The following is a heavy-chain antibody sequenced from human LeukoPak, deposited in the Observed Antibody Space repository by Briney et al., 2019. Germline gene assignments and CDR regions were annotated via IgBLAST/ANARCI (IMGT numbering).Heavy chain of an antibody. CDR2: ISGSGVTT. V-gene: IGHV3-23*01. CDR3: AKKVVVGATSPYSDFQD. CDR1: GFTFSSYA. J-gene: IGHJ1*01. D-gene: IGHD1-26*01. Sequence: GGSLRLSCVASGFTFSSYAMSWVRQAPGKGLEWVSSISGSGVTTHYAGSVKGRFSISRDNSKNTLYLQMNSLRAEDTALYYCAKKVVVGATSPYSDFQDWGQGTLVTVSS.